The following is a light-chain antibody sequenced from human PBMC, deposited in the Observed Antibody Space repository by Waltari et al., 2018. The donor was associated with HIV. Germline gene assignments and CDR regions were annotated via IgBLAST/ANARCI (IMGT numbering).Light chain of an antibody. Sequence: HSALTQPASVSGSPGQSVTISCTDTTSDIGISNFVSWYQQHPGKAPQLSLYGGSYRALGVSYRCSGSKAGDTASLTISGLQSEDEADYYCSSYTDSDFLVFGGGTKLTVL. CDR1: TSDIGISNF. CDR2: GGS. V-gene: IGLV2-14*01. J-gene: IGLJ2*01. CDR3: SSYTDSDFLV.